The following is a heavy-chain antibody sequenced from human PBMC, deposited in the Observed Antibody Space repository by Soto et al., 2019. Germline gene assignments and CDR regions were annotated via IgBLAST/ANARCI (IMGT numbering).Heavy chain of an antibody. CDR3: ARHAFVAATSSDVDY. Sequence: PSETLSLTCAVYGGSFSDYYWSWIRHPPGKGLEWIGYIYYSGSTNYNPSLKSRVTISVDTSKNLFSLKLSSVTAADTAVYYCARHAFVAATSSDVDYWGQGTLVTGSS. V-gene: IGHV4-59*08. D-gene: IGHD2-15*01. J-gene: IGHJ4*02. CDR2: IYYSGST. CDR1: GGSFSDYY.